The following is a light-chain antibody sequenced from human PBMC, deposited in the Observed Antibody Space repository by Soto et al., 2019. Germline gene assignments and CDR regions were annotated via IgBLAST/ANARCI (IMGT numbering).Light chain of an antibody. CDR1: SSDVGGYNY. CDR2: EVN. Sequence: QSALTQPPSAPGSPGQSVTISCTGTSSDVGGYNYVPWYQQYPGKVPKLMVYEVNKRPSGVPDRFSGSKSGNTASLTVSGLQADDEADYYCTSYAGGNNVFGTGTKVTVL. J-gene: IGLJ1*01. V-gene: IGLV2-8*01. CDR3: TSYAGGNNV.